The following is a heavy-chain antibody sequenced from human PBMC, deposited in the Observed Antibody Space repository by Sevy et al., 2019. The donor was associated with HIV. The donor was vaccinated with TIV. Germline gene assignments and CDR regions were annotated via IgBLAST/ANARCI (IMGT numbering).Heavy chain of an antibody. V-gene: IGHV4-59*01. CDR3: ARGPLQYYYDSSGYYYYYYYMDV. CDR2: IYYSGST. D-gene: IGHD3-22*01. Sequence: SETLSLTCTVSGGSISSYYWSWIRQPPGKGLEWIGYIYYSGSTNYNPSLKSRVTISVDTSKNQFSLKLSSVTAADTAVYYCARGPLQYYYDSSGYYYYYYYMDVWGKGTTVTVSS. J-gene: IGHJ6*03. CDR1: GGSISSYY.